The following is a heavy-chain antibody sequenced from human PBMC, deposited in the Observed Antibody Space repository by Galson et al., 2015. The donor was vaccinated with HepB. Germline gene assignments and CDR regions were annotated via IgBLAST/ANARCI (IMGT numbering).Heavy chain of an antibody. D-gene: IGHD3-22*01. CDR3: ARREYYDSSGYGGWGMDV. Sequence: SLRLSCAASGFTFSSYWMSWVRQAPGKGLEWVANIKQDGSEKYYVDSVKGRFTISRDNAKNSLYLQMNSLRAEDTAVYYCARREYYDSSGYGGWGMDVWGQGTTVTVSS. CDR1: GFTFSSYW. V-gene: IGHV3-7*03. CDR2: IKQDGSEK. J-gene: IGHJ6*02.